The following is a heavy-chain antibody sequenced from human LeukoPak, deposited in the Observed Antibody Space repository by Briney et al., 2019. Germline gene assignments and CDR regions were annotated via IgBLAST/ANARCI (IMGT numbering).Heavy chain of an antibody. Sequence: SSETPSLTCTVSGDSINSRSYYWGWIRQPPGKGLVWIGSIYYSGITYYNPSLKSRVTISVDTSENQFSLRLISVTAADTAVYYCARHFPHMDYSGWKQGWFDPWGQGTLVTVSS. J-gene: IGHJ5*02. CDR2: IYYSGIT. CDR3: ARHFPHMDYSGWKQGWFDP. V-gene: IGHV4-39*01. D-gene: IGHD6-19*01. CDR1: GDSINSRSYY.